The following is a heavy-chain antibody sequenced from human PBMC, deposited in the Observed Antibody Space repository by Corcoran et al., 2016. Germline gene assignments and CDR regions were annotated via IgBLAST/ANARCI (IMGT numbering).Heavy chain of an antibody. J-gene: IGHJ2*01. CDR3: ARDQPPVVVSPLGYFDL. CDR1: GGSISSSSYY. Sequence: QLQLQESGPGLVKPSETLSLTCTVSGGSISSSSYYWGWIRQPPGKGLEWIGSIYYSGSTYYNPSLKSRVTISVDTSKNQFSLKLSSVTAADTAVYYCARDQPPVVVSPLGYFDLWGRGTLVTVSS. V-gene: IGHV4-39*07. D-gene: IGHD2-21*01. CDR2: IYYSGST.